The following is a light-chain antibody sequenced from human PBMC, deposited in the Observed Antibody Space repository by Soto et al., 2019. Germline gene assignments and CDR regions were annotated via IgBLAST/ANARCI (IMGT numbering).Light chain of an antibody. CDR1: QSVSSSY. Sequence: MVLTQSPGTLSLSPGERATLSCRASQSVSSSYLAWYQQKPGQAPRLLIDGASSRATGIPDRFSGSGSGTDFTLTISRLEPEDFAVYYCHQYDSSPLTFGGGTKVEIK. CDR2: GAS. V-gene: IGKV3-20*01. J-gene: IGKJ4*01. CDR3: HQYDSSPLT.